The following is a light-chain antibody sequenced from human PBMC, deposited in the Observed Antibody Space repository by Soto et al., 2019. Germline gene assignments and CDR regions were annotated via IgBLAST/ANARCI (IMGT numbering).Light chain of an antibody. V-gene: IGKV1-39*01. J-gene: IGKJ1*01. CDR3: QQTYSIPWT. CDR2: RAS. Sequence: DIQMTHSPSSLSGSGGDRVTISCRASQNIVNDLHWYQRKPGTAPRLLISRASTVRSGVPPRFSGSGSGREFTLTISSLRPEDIGTYFCQQTYSIPWTFGPGTRVEI. CDR1: QNIVND.